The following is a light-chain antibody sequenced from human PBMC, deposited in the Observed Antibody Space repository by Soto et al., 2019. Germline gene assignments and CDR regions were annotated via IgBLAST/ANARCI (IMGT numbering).Light chain of an antibody. V-gene: IGLV1-40*01. J-gene: IGLJ3*02. CDR3: QSYDSSLSGWV. Sequence: QSVLTQPPSVSGAPGQRVTISCTGSSPNIGAGYDVHWYQQLPGTAPKLLIYGNSNRPSGVPDRFSGSKSGTSASLASTGLQAEDEADYYCQSYDSSLSGWVFGGGTQLTVL. CDR1: SPNIGAGYD. CDR2: GNS.